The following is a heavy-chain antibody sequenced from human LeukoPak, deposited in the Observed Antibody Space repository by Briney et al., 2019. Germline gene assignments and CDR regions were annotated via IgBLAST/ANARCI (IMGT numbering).Heavy chain of an antibody. CDR3: ARGPHERSGYPDD. J-gene: IGHJ4*02. CDR1: GYTFNTYG. Sequence: ASVKVSCKPYGYTFNTYGITWERQAPGQGLEWMGWISPYNGNTNYAQKFQGRVIMTTDTSTSTAYMELRSLRSDDTAVYYCARGPHERSGYPDDWGQGTLVTVSS. D-gene: IGHD3-22*01. CDR2: ISPYNGNT. V-gene: IGHV1-18*01.